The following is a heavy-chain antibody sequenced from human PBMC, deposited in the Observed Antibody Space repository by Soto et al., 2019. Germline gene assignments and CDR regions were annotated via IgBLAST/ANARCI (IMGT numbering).Heavy chain of an antibody. J-gene: IGHJ4*02. CDR2: IYSGGST. CDR3: ARVRCSGGSCYFNFIYFDY. Sequence: QPGGSLRLSCAASGFTVSSNYMSWVRQAPGKGLEWVSVIYSGGSTYYADSVKGRFTISRDNSKNTLYPQMNSLRAEDTAVYYCARVRCSGGSCYFNFIYFDYWGQGTLVTVSS. CDR1: GFTVSSNY. V-gene: IGHV3-53*01. D-gene: IGHD2-15*01.